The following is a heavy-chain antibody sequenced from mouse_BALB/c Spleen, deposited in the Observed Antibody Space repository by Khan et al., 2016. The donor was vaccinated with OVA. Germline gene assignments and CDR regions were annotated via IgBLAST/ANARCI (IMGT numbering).Heavy chain of an antibody. D-gene: IGHD1-1*01. CDR3: ARSYGSWAMDY. V-gene: IGHV3-8*02. CDR1: GDSITSGF. CDR2: ITYSGNI. J-gene: IGHJ4*01. Sequence: VQLKESGPSLVKPSQTLSLSCSVTGDSITSGFWNWIRKFPGNKFEYLGYITYSGNIYYNPSLKSRISITRDTSKSQYYLQLNSVTTEDTATYYCARSYGSWAMDYWGQGTSVPVPS.